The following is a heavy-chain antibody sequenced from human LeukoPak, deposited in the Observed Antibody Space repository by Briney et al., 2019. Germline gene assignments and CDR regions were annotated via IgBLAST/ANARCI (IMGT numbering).Heavy chain of an antibody. J-gene: IGHJ4*02. Sequence: ASVNVSCEASGYTFTSYDINWVRQATGQGLEWMGWMNPNSGNTGYAQKFQGRVTMTRNTSISTAYMELSSLRSEDTAVYYCARGGIAVAGTFDYWGQGTLVTVSS. V-gene: IGHV1-8*01. CDR3: ARGGIAVAGTFDY. CDR1: GYTFTSYD. D-gene: IGHD6-19*01. CDR2: MNPNSGNT.